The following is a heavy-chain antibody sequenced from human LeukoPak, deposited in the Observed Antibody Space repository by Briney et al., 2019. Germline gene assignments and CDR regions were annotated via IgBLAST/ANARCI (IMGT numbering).Heavy chain of an antibody. CDR1: GFTVSSNS. V-gene: IGHV3-53*01. J-gene: IGHJ3*02. D-gene: IGHD4-17*01. CDR3: ARETTVTTADAFDI. Sequence: GGSLRLSCTVSGFTVSSNSMSWVRQAPGKGLEWVSFIYSDNTHYSDSVKGRFTISRDNSKNTLYLQMNSLRAEDTAVYYCARETTVTTADAFDIWGQGTMVTVSS. CDR2: IYSDNT.